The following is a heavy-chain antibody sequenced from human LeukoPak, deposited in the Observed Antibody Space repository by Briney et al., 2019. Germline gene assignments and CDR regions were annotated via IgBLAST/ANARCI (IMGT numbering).Heavy chain of an antibody. CDR2: IKQDGTER. J-gene: IGHJ4*02. CDR3: ARLREIPVFGVVTKSTSYFDY. CDR1: GFTFTTYW. D-gene: IGHD3-3*01. Sequence: GGSLRLSCAASGFTFTTYWMSWVRQAPGKGLEWVANIKQDGTERYYVDSVKGRFTISRDNAKNSLYLQMNSLRAEDTAVYYCARLREIPVFGVVTKSTSYFDYWGQGTLVTVSS. V-gene: IGHV3-7*01.